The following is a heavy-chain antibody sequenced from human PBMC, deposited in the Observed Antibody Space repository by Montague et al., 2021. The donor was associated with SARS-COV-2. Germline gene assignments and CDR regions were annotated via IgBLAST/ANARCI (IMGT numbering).Heavy chain of an antibody. V-gene: IGHV4-39*01. CDR1: GGSISSSRYY. Sequence: SETLSLTCTLSGGSISSSRYYWGWIRQPPGKGLEWIGSIYYSGSTYYXPSLKSRVTISVDTSKNQFSLKLSSVTAADTAVYYCARKEMKYSSIWSTGGNWFDPWGQGTLVTVSS. J-gene: IGHJ5*02. CDR2: IYYSGST. D-gene: IGHD6-13*01. CDR3: ARKEMKYSSIWSTGGNWFDP.